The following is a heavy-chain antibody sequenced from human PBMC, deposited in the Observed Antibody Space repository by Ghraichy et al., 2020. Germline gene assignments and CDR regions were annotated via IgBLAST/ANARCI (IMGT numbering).Heavy chain of an antibody. CDR2: FDPEDGET. J-gene: IGHJ6*02. D-gene: IGHD2-2*01. CDR3: ATDAVGDSEYQLLFRFGMDV. Sequence: ASVKVSCKVSGYTLTELSMHWVRQPPGKGLEWMGSFDPEDGETIYAQQFQGRVTMTEDTSTDTAYMSLTNLRSEDTAVYYCATDAVGDSEYQLLFRFGMDVWGPGTTVTVSS. CDR1: GYTLTELS. V-gene: IGHV1-24*01.